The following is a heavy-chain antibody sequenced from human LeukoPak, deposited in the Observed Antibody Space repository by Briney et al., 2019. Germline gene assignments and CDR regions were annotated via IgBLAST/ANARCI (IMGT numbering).Heavy chain of an antibody. J-gene: IGHJ4*02. CDR3: ARRVGTYGRYYFDY. V-gene: IGHV5-51*01. Sequence: GESLKISCKGSGYSFPNYWIGWVRPMPGKGLEWMGIIYPDDSDTRYSPSFQGQVTISADESINTAYLQWSSLKASDTAMYYCARRVGTYGRYYFDYWGQGTLVTVSS. CDR2: IYPDDSDT. D-gene: IGHD3-10*02. CDR1: GYSFPNYW.